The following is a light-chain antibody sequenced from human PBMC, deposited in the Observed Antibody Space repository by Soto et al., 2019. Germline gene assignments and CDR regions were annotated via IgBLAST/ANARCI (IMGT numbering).Light chain of an antibody. CDR3: QQTYSDIS. V-gene: IGKV1-39*01. CDR2: GAS. CDR1: RTINTY. J-gene: IGKJ4*01. Sequence: DVRMTQSPSSLSASVGDTITITCRASRTINTYLNWFQQKPGEPPRLLIYGASTLHDVVPSRFSGSGSGADFTLTISGLQPEDFASYHCQQTYSDISFGGGTKV.